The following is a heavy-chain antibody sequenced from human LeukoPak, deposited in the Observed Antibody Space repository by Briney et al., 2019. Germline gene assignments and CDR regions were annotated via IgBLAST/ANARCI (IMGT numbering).Heavy chain of an antibody. CDR1: GGSFSGYY. CDR3: ARARVVVPAAMRWNYYYYGMDV. Sequence: SETLSLTCAVYGGSFSGYYWSWIRQPPGKGLEWIGEINHRGSTNYNPSLKSRVTISVDTSKNQFSLKLSSVTAADTAVYYCARARVVVPAAMRWNYYYYGMDVWGQGTRSPSP. D-gene: IGHD2-2*01. J-gene: IGHJ6*02. V-gene: IGHV4-34*01. CDR2: INHRGST.